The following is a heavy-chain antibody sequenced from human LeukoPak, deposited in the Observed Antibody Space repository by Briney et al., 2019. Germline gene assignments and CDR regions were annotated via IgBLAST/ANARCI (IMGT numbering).Heavy chain of an antibody. Sequence: GGSLRLSCAASGFTFSSYGMHWVRQAPGKGLEWVAFIRYDGSNKYYADSVKGRFTISRDNSKNTLYLQMNSLRAEDTAVYYCAKEGYSNPYYYYYYYMDVWGKGTTVTVS. V-gene: IGHV3-30*02. CDR2: IRYDGSNK. D-gene: IGHD4-11*01. J-gene: IGHJ6*03. CDR3: AKEGYSNPYYYYYYYMDV. CDR1: GFTFSSYG.